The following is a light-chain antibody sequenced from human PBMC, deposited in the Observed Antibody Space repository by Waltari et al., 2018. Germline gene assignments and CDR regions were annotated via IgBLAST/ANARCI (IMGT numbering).Light chain of an antibody. J-gene: IGLJ2*01. CDR3: SSYASSK. Sequence: QSALTQPASVSGSPGQTITISCTGTSSDIGGHNYVSWYQQHPGKAPKLMIYDVVKRPSVVSKRVSGSKSGNTASLTISGLQAEDDAIYYCSSYASSKFGGGTKLTVL. CDR2: DVV. V-gene: IGLV2-14*01. CDR1: SSDIGGHNY.